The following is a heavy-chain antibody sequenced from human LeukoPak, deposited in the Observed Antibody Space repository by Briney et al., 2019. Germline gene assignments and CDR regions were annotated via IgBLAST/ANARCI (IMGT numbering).Heavy chain of an antibody. D-gene: IGHD3-9*01. CDR2: IYYSGST. J-gene: IGHJ5*02. CDR1: GGSVSSFY. V-gene: IGHV4-59*08. CDR3: ARGSFDWFNWFDP. Sequence: KPSETLSLTCAVSGGSVSSFYWSWVRQPPGKGLEWIGYIYYSGSTNYNPSLKSRVTISVDTSKNQFSLKLSSVTAADTAVYYCARGSFDWFNWFDPRGQGTLVTVSS.